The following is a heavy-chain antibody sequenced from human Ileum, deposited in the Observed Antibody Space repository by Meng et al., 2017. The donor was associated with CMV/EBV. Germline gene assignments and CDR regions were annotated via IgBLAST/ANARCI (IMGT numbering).Heavy chain of an antibody. CDR3: ARDPSRGVIIKGFDY. V-gene: IGHV1-2*02. J-gene: IGHJ4*02. CDR1: GYTFTGYY. CDR2: INPNSGGT. D-gene: IGHD3-10*01. Sequence: ASVKVSCKASGYTFTGYYMHWVRQAPGQGLEWMGWINPNSGGTNYAQKFQGRVTMTRDTSISTAYMELSRLRSDDTAVYYCARDPSRGVIIKGFDYWGQGTLVTGSS.